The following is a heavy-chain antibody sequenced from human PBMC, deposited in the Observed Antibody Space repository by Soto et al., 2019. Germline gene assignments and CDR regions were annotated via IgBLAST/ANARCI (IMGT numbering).Heavy chain of an antibody. CDR3: AREGSAPYYYYGMDV. CDR2: INGYNGNT. Sequence: VASVKVSCKASGYTFTTYGISWVRQAPGQGLEWMGWINGYNGNTDYPQKLQGRVTMTTDTSTSTAYMELRSLRSDDTAVYYCAREGSAPYYYYGMDVWGQGTTVTVSS. V-gene: IGHV1-18*01. J-gene: IGHJ6*02. CDR1: GYTFTTYG. D-gene: IGHD6-19*01.